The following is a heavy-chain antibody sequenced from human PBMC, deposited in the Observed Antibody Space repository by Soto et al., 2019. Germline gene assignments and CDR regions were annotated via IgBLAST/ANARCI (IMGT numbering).Heavy chain of an antibody. D-gene: IGHD2-21*02. CDR3: ARTYCAADCPRRDFDY. Sequence: AASVKVSCKASGYILSSYNMHWVRQAPGQGLEWMGIINPSGGRTSYAQKFQDRVTMTRDTSTSTVYMELSSLRSEDTAVYYCARTYCAADCPRRDFDYWGQGTLVTVSS. J-gene: IGHJ4*02. CDR2: INPSGGRT. CDR1: GYILSSYN. V-gene: IGHV1-46*01.